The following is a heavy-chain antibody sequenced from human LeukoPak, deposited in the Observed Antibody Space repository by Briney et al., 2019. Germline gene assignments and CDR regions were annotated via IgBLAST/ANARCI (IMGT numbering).Heavy chain of an antibody. Sequence: HPGGSLRLSCAASGFTFSSYAMSWVRQAPGKGLEWVSAISGSGGSTYYADSVKGRFTISRDNSKNTLYLQMNGLRAEDTAVYYCAKDEAGYDFWSGYPPRGFDPWGQGTLVTVSS. CDR1: GFTFSSYA. CDR2: ISGSGGST. V-gene: IGHV3-23*01. J-gene: IGHJ5*02. D-gene: IGHD3-3*01. CDR3: AKDEAGYDFWSGYPPRGFDP.